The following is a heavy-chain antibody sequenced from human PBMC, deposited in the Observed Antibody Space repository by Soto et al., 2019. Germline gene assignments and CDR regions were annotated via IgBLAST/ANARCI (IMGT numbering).Heavy chain of an antibody. J-gene: IGHJ4*02. V-gene: IGHV1-18*01. CDR3: ARVQIVVVVGGTPADY. CDR2: INLYNGKT. CDR1: GYIFSTHG. D-gene: IGHD2-15*01. Sequence: VQLEQSGAEVKKSGASVKVSCKASGYIFSTHGINWVRQAPGQGLEWMGWINLYNGKTNYAQKFQGRVTMTTETSRKTAYMELRSLRSDDTAVYYCARVQIVVVVGGTPADYWGQGTLVTVSS.